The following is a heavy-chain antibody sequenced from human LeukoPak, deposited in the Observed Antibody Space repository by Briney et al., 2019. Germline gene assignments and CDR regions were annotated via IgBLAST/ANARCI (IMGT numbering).Heavy chain of an antibody. V-gene: IGHV3-23*01. Sequence: PGGSLRLSCAASGFTFSTYAMTWVRQAPGKGLEWVSSISGDGGYTYYADSVKGRFTISRDNSNNTLYLPMNSLRAEDTAVYYCAKGLDGSGSYSPLDYWGQGTLVTVSS. CDR3: AKGLDGSGSYSPLDY. CDR1: GFTFSTYA. J-gene: IGHJ4*02. D-gene: IGHD3-10*01. CDR2: ISGDGGYT.